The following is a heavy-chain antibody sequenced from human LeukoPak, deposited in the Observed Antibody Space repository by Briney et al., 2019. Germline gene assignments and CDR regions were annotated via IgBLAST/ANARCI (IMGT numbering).Heavy chain of an antibody. D-gene: IGHD3-10*01. J-gene: IGHJ4*02. CDR1: GFTFSSYA. V-gene: IGHV3-30*04. Sequence: GGSLRLSCAASGFTFSSYAMHWVRQAPGKGLEWVAVISYDGSNKYYADSVKGRFTVSRDNSKNTLYLQMNSLRAEDMAVYYCARGRERVLLWFGELGYYFDYWGQGTLVTVSS. CDR2: ISYDGSNK. CDR3: ARGRERVLLWFGELGYYFDY.